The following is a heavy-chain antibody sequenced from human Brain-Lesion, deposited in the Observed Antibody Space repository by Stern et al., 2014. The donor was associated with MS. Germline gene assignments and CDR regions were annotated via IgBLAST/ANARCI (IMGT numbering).Heavy chain of an antibody. V-gene: IGHV4-30-4*01. J-gene: IGHJ4*02. CDR1: GDSISSGDIY. CDR3: ARGESSRYYYYFDD. D-gene: IGHD3-22*01. CDR2: IYYIGST. Sequence: VQLVESGPGLVKPSQTLSLTCNVSGDSISSGDIYWIWLRPSPGKGLVWIVYIYYIGSTFYNPSLRSRVSISVDTSKNQFSLSLSSVTAADTAVYYCARGESSRYYYYFDDWGQGTLVTVSS.